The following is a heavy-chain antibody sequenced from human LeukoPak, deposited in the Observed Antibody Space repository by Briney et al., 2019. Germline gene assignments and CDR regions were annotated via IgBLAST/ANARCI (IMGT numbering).Heavy chain of an antibody. J-gene: IGHJ4*02. Sequence: SETLSLTCTVSGDSISNYYWSWIRQPAGKGLEWIGQIYTSGSTNYNPSLNSRVTMSVDTSKNQFSLKLSSVTAADTAVYYCARVPPRGYSYGLFDYWGQGTLVTVSS. D-gene: IGHD5-18*01. CDR2: IYTSGST. CDR3: ARVPPRGYSYGLFDY. CDR1: GDSISNYY. V-gene: IGHV4-4*07.